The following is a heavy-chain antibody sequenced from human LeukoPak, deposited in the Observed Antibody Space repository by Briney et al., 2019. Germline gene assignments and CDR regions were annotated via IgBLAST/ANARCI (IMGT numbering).Heavy chain of an antibody. CDR1: GFTFSSFW. Sequence: GGSLRLSCAAAGFTFSSFWMTWDRHIPGKGLMWVSRINPDGSGTNYADSVKGRFTISRDNAKNTLYLQMDSLRAEDTAVYYRSRFSDASRESTSNYSGQGTLVTVSS. J-gene: IGHJ4*02. CDR2: INPDGSGT. V-gene: IGHV3-74*01. CDR3: SRFSDASRESTSNY. D-gene: IGHD2-2*01.